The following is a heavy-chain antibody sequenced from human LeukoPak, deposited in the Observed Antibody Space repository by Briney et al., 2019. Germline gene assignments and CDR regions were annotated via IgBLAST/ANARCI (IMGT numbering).Heavy chain of an antibody. J-gene: IGHJ4*02. CDR1: GGSISSYY. D-gene: IGHD5-24*01. CDR3: AREDDGYPRD. Sequence: SETLSLTCTVSGGSISSYYWSWNRQHPGKGLEWIGYIYYSGSTYYNPSLKSRVTISVDTSKNQFSLKLSSVTAADTAVYYCAREDDGYPRDWGQGTLVTVSS. CDR2: IYYSGST. V-gene: IGHV4-59*06.